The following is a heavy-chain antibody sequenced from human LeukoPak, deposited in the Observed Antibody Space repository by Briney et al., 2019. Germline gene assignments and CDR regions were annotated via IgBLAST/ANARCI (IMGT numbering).Heavy chain of an antibody. J-gene: IGHJ4*02. CDR2: INPNSGGT. CDR3: ARVWYSYGYFDY. D-gene: IGHD5-18*01. CDR1: GYTFTGYY. Sequence: ASVKVSCKASGYTFTGYYMHWVRQAPGQGLEWMGRINPNSGGTNYAQKFHGRVTMTRDTSISTAYMELSRLRSDDTAVYYCARVWYSYGYFDYWGQGTLVTVSS. V-gene: IGHV1-2*06.